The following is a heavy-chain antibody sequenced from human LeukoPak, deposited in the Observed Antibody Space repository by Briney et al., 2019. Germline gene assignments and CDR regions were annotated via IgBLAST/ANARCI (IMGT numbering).Heavy chain of an antibody. D-gene: IGHD6-13*01. CDR1: GGSISAYY. V-gene: IGHV4-4*07. Sequence: SETLSLTCTISGGSISAYYWSWVRQPAGKGLEWVGRVFIGGSTNYNPSLKTRVTISLDKAKNQFSLRLTSVTPADTAVYYCARQPASGINFDSWGQGTLVAVSS. CDR3: ARQPASGINFDS. J-gene: IGHJ4*02. CDR2: VFIGGST.